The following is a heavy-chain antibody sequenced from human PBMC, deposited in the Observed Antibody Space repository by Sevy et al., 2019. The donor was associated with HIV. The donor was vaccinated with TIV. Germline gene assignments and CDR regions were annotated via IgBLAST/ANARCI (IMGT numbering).Heavy chain of an antibody. CDR3: AKVPHLYCSSTSCYPDAFDI. J-gene: IGHJ3*02. V-gene: IGHV3-23*01. D-gene: IGHD2-2*01. CDR2: ISGSGVTT. Sequence: GGSLRLSCAASGFTFTSYAMSWVRQAPGKGLEWVSAISGSGVTTYYADSVKGRFTISRDNSMETLYLQINSLRAEDTAVYYCAKVPHLYCSSTSCYPDAFDIWGQGTMVTVSS. CDR1: GFTFTSYA.